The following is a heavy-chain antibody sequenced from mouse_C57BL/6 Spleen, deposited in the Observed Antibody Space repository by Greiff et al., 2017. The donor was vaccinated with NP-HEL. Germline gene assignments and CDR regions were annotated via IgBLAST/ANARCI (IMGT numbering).Heavy chain of an antibody. CDR3: ARDVAYYSNYFDY. CDR1: GFTFSSYA. CDR2: ISDGGSYT. D-gene: IGHD2-5*01. V-gene: IGHV5-4*01. J-gene: IGHJ2*01. Sequence: EVQRVESGGGLVKPGGSLKLSCAASGFTFSSYAMSWVRQTPEKRLEWVATISDGGSYTYYPDNVKGRFTISRDNAKNNLYLQMSHLKSEDTAMYYCARDVAYYSNYFDYWGQGTTLTVSS.